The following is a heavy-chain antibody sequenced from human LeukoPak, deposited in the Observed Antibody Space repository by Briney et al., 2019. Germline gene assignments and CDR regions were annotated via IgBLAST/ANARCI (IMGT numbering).Heavy chain of an antibody. D-gene: IGHD2-15*01. Sequence: PSETLSLTCTVFGGSISSGDYYWSWIRQPPGKGLEWIGYIYYSGSTYYNPSLKSRVTISVDTSKNQFSLKLSSVTAADTAVYYCARGCSGGSCYSEPLDPWGQGTLVTVSS. CDR1: GGSISSGDYY. J-gene: IGHJ5*02. CDR3: ARGCSGGSCYSEPLDP. CDR2: IYYSGST. V-gene: IGHV4-30-4*01.